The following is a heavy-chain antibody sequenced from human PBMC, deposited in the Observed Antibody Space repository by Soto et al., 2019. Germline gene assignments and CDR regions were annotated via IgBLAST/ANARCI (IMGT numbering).Heavy chain of an antibody. V-gene: IGHV3-23*01. CDR3: ANGVRWLQLPDYYYYYGMDV. J-gene: IGHJ6*02. Sequence: VGSLRLSCAASGFTVSSNYMSWVRQAPGKGLEWVSVISGSGGSTYYADSVKGRFTISRDNSKNTLYLQMNSLRAEDTAVYYCANGVRWLQLPDYYYYYGMDVWGQGTTVTVSS. CDR2: ISGSGGST. D-gene: IGHD5-12*01. CDR1: GFTVSSNY.